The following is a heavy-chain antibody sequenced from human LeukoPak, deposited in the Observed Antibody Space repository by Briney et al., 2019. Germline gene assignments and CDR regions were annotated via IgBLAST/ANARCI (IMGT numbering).Heavy chain of an antibody. CDR2: IFYSGST. CDR3: ARLYGDYGVTRYGMDV. Sequence: SETLSLTCTVSGGSISGYYWSWIRQPPGKGLEWIGYIFYSGSTNYNPSLKSRVTISVDTSKNQFSLKLSSVTAADTAVYYCARLYGDYGVTRYGMDVWGQGTTVTVSS. J-gene: IGHJ6*02. V-gene: IGHV4-59*01. D-gene: IGHD4-17*01. CDR1: GGSISGYY.